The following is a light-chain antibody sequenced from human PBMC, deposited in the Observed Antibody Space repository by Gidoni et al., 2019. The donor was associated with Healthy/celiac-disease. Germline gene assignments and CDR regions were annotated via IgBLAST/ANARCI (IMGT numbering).Light chain of an antibody. CDR1: QSIRSY. J-gene: IGKJ4*01. Sequence: DMQMTQSPSSLSASVGDRVTITCRASQSIRSYLNWYQQKPGKAPKLLIYAASSLQSGVPSRFSGSGSGTYFTLTISTLQPEDFATYSCQQSYSTLLTFGGGTKVEIK. CDR3: QQSYSTLLT. V-gene: IGKV1-39*01. CDR2: AAS.